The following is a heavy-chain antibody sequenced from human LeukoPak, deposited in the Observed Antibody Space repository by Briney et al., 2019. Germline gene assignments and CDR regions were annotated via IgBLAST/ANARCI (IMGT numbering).Heavy chain of an antibody. V-gene: IGHV1-2*02. J-gene: IGHJ6*03. CDR3: ARGGPWFGELLVGYYYYYMDV. CDR1: GYTFTGYY. CDR2: INPNSGGT. Sequence: ASVEVSCKASGYTFTGYYMHWVRQAPGQGLEWMGWINPNSGGTNYAQKFQGRVTMTRDTSISTAYMELSRLRSDDTAVYYCARGGPWFGELLVGYYYYYMDVWGKGTTVTVSS. D-gene: IGHD3-10*01.